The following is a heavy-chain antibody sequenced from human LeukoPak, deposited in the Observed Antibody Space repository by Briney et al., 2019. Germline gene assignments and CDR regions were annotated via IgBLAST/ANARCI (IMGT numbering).Heavy chain of an antibody. Sequence: ASVKVSCKASGYTFTGYYMHWVRQAPGQGLEWMGWINPNSGGTNYAQKFQGRVTMTRDTSISTAYMELSRLRSDDTAVYYCARDRIGGSGGDYWGQGTLVTVSS. CDR1: GYTFTGYY. CDR2: INPNSGGT. D-gene: IGHD3-10*01. V-gene: IGHV1-2*02. CDR3: ARDRIGGSGGDY. J-gene: IGHJ4*02.